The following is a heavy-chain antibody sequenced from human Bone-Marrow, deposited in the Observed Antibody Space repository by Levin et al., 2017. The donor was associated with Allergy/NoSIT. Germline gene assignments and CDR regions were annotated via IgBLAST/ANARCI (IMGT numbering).Heavy chain of an antibody. D-gene: IGHD1-26*01. CDR1: GGAVSRGSYY. Sequence: LRLSCTVSGGAVSRGSYYWSWIRQQPGKGLEWIGYVSYGGSTYYSPSFRSRVTIFADTSKNQFSLRLKSVTTADTAVYFCARDLGGDAFDIWGQGTMVTVSS. CDR2: VSYGGST. V-gene: IGHV4-31*03. CDR3: ARDLGGDAFDI. J-gene: IGHJ3*02.